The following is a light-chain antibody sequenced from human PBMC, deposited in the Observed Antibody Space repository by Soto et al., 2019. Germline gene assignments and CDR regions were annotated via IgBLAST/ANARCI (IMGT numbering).Light chain of an antibody. CDR1: QIIGSW. Sequence: DIQMTQSPSSVSAYIGDRVTITCRASQIIGSWLAWYQQKPGKAPTLLIYAASSLQSGVPSRFSGSGSGTDFTLTITSLQAEDSATYYCQQANSFPFTFGPGTKVDIK. CDR2: AAS. V-gene: IGKV1-12*02. CDR3: QQANSFPFT. J-gene: IGKJ3*01.